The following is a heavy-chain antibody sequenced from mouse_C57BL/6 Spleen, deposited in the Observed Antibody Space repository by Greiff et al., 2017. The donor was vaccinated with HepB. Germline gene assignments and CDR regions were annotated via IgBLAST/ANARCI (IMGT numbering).Heavy chain of an antibody. J-gene: IGHJ2*01. D-gene: IGHD1-1*01. CDR3: ARSGGLLRRGGYFDY. CDR1: GYTFTSYW. V-gene: IGHV1-50*01. CDR2: IDPSDSYT. Sequence: QVQLQQPGAELVKPGASVKLSCKASGYTFTSYWMQWVKQRPGQGLEWIGEIDPSDSYTNYNQKFKGKATLTVDTSSSTAYMQLSSLTSEDSAVYYCARSGGLLRRGGYFDYWGQGTTLTVSS.